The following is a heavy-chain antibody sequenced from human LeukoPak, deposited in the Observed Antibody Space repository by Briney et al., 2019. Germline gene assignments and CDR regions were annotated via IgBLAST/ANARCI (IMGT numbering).Heavy chain of an antibody. Sequence: GGSLRLSCAASGFTFSTYSMNWFRQAPGNGLEWVSYISSSGTIYYSDAVRGRFTISSDNAKNSLYLQMNSLRAEDTAVYYCARDPRGYCSGGSCHKPYYFDYWGQGTLVTVSS. CDR2: ISSSGTI. CDR1: GFTFSTYS. V-gene: IGHV3-48*01. D-gene: IGHD2-15*01. J-gene: IGHJ4*02. CDR3: ARDPRGYCSGGSCHKPYYFDY.